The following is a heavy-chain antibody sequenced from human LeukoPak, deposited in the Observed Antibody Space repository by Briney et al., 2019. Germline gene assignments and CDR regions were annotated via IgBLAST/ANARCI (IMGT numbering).Heavy chain of an antibody. CDR1: GGSISSSSYY. CDR3: ARVSRQLWFGELLSDYYYYYMDV. J-gene: IGHJ6*03. V-gene: IGHV4-39*07. CDR2: IYYSGST. D-gene: IGHD3-10*01. Sequence: SETLSLTCTVSGGSISSSSYYWGWIRQPPGKGLEWIGSIYYSGSTYYNPSLKSRVTISVDTSKNQFSLKLSSVTAADTAVYYCARVSRQLWFGELLSDYYYYYMDVWGKGTTVTVSS.